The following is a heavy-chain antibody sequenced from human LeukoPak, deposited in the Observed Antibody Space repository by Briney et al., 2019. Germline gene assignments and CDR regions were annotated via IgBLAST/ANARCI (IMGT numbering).Heavy chain of an antibody. V-gene: IGHV3-33*01. J-gene: IGHJ5*02. CDR2: LVYDERN. CDR1: GFPFSSYG. Sequence: GGSLRLSCAASGFPFSSYGMHWVRQAPGKGLEWVARLVYDERNDYANSVKGRFTISRDNSKNTLYLQMDNLRVDDTAVYYCARGGDSTSWNWFGPWGQGTLVTVSS. CDR3: ARGGDSTSWNWFGP. D-gene: IGHD6-6*01.